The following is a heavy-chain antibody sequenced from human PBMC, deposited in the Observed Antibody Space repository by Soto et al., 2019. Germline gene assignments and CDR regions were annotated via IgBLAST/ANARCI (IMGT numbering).Heavy chain of an antibody. J-gene: IGHJ6*02. CDR1: GFSLKTGGLG. CDR2: IYWDGDK. D-gene: IGHD2-21*02. V-gene: IGHV2-5*02. Sequence: QITLKESGPTLVKPTQTLTLTCTFSGFSLKTGGLGVSWIRQRLGKALEWLALIYWDGDKRYSPSLQSRLSITKDTSNNQVVLTMTNMDPVDTATYYCVNGRCGGDCLRSYSSHYYYGMDVWGQGNTVTVSS. CDR3: VNGRCGGDCLRSYSSHYYYGMDV.